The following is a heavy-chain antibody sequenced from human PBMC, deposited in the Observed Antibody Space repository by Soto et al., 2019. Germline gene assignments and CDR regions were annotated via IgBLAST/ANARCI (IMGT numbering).Heavy chain of an antibody. CDR1: GDSSTNSNYY. CDR2: IYYIGST. J-gene: IGHJ5*02. CDR3: AGRNSLASVSLNFRELSNYKWIDP. D-gene: IGHD3-16*02. Sequence: QLQLQESGPGLVKPSETLSLTCTVSGDSSTNSNYYWGWFRQPPGKGLEWIASIYYIGSTYYNPSLKSRVTISVDTSNNQFSLNLNSVTASDTAVYYCAGRNSLASVSLNFRELSNYKWIDPWGPGTLVTVSS. V-gene: IGHV4-39*01.